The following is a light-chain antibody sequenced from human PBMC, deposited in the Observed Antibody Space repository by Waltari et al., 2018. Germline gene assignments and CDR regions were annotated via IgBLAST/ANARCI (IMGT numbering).Light chain of an antibody. CDR2: RDA. Sequence: QSVLTQPPSASGAPGQRVTISCSGTYSNIGNNVVNWYQQLPGKAPKLLIYRDAQRPSGVPDRFSASESGSSASLAIGGLQSEDEADYYCASWDDRLNGHWVFGGGTKVTVL. V-gene: IGLV1-44*01. J-gene: IGLJ3*02. CDR1: YSNIGNNV. CDR3: ASWDDRLNGHWV.